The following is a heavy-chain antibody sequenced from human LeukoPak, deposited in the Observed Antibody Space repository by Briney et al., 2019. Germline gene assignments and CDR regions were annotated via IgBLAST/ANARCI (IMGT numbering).Heavy chain of an antibody. Sequence: GGSLRLSCAASGFTFNIYSMNWVRQAPGKGLEWVSAISGSGGSTYYADSVKGRFTISRDNSKNTLYLQMNSLRAEDTAVYYCAKNAPLGYFDYWGQGTLVTVSS. CDR1: GFTFNIYS. CDR2: ISGSGGST. J-gene: IGHJ4*02. CDR3: AKNAPLGYFDY. D-gene: IGHD1-14*01. V-gene: IGHV3-23*01.